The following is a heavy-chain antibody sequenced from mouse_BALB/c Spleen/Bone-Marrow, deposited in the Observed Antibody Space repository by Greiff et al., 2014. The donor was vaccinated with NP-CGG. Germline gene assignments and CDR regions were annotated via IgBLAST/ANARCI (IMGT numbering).Heavy chain of an antibody. CDR2: INPSNGRT. Sequence: VQLQQSGAELVKPGASVQLSCKASGYTFTSYWMQWVRQRPGQGLEWIGEINPSNGRTNYNEKFKSKATLTVDKSSSTANMHLSSLTSKDSAVFYCARRDFRSWFAYWGQGTLVTVSA. V-gene: IGHV1S81*02. J-gene: IGHJ3*01. CDR3: ARRDFRSWFAY. D-gene: IGHD2-14*01. CDR1: GYTFTSYW.